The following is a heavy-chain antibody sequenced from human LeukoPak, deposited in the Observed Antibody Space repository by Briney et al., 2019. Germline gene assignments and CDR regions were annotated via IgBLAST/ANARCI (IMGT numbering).Heavy chain of an antibody. CDR2: INYSGST. D-gene: IGHD3-10*01. CDR1: GGSASSTTYY. V-gene: IGHV4-39*01. J-gene: IGHJ4*02. CDR3: ARYVVYGSGKYYFDY. Sequence: SETLSLTCTVSGGSASSTTYYWSWIRQPPGKGLDWIASINYSGSTYYNPSLNSRVTTSVYTSENQFSLKLSSVTAADTAVYYCARYVVYGSGKYYFDYWGQGTLVTVSS.